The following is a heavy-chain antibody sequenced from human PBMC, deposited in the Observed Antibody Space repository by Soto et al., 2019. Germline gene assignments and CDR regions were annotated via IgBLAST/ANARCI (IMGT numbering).Heavy chain of an antibody. J-gene: IGHJ5*02. CDR3: ARDKRVTMIGGWFDP. CDR1: GYSISSGYY. V-gene: IGHV4-38-2*02. Sequence: NPSETLSLTCVVSGYSISSGYYWAWVRQPPGKELEWIGRIYHSGKTYYKPSLRSRVTVSVDTSKNQFSMKLISVTAADTAVYYCARDKRVTMIGGWFDPWGQGTLVTVS. D-gene: IGHD3-22*01. CDR2: IYHSGKT.